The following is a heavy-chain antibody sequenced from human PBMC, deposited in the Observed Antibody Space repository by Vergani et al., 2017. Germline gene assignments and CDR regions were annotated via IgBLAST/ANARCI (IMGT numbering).Heavy chain of an antibody. J-gene: IGHJ4*02. Sequence: QGQLVESGGGLVKPGGSLRLSCAASRFDFSDYYMSWIRQAPGKGLEWISYISNSGNTINYADSVKGRFIVSRDNAKKSLYLQMNSLRAEDTALYYCAKDGCSGGSCYFFDYWGQGTLVTVSS. V-gene: IGHV3-11*01. CDR2: ISNSGNTI. D-gene: IGHD2-15*01. CDR1: RFDFSDYY. CDR3: AKDGCSGGSCYFFDY.